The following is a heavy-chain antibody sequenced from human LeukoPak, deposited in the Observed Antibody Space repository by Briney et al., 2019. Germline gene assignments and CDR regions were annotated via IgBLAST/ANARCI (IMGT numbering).Heavy chain of an antibody. CDR2: NYTAGDT. CDR3: ASYYCSSGTCYFDY. CDR1: GFSISSNY. Sequence: RRCLRPSCAVSGFSISSNYISRVRQAPRKALTRPPVNYTAGDTYYACFVKGRFNIYKDNSNNLVYLQVSSLRGEDTALYYCASYYCSSGTCYFDYWGQGTLVTVSS. V-gene: IGHV3-53*01. D-gene: IGHD2-15*01. J-gene: IGHJ4*02.